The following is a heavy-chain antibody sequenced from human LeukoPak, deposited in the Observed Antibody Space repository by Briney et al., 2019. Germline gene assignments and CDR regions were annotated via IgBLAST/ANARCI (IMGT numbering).Heavy chain of an antibody. Sequence: PGGSLRLSCAASGFTFSTYNMIWVRQAPGKGLEWVSAISGSGNYQNYADSVKGRFTISRDNAENSLYLQMNSLRAEDTAVYYCARGVRIAVAGNIDYWGQGTLVTVSS. V-gene: IGHV3-21*01. CDR2: ISGSGNYQ. CDR1: GFTFSTYN. CDR3: ARGVRIAVAGNIDY. D-gene: IGHD6-19*01. J-gene: IGHJ4*02.